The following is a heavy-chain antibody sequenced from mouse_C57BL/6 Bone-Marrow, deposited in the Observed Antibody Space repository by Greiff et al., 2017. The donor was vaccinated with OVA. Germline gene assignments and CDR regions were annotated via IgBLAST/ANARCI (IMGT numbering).Heavy chain of an antibody. D-gene: IGHD1-1*01. CDR1: GYSITRGYY. CDR2: ISYDGSN. J-gene: IGHJ1*03. V-gene: IGHV3-6*01. Sequence: EVQLVESGPGLVKPSQSLSLTCSVTGYSITRGYYWNWIRQFPGNKLEWMGYISYDGSNNYNPSLKNRNSITRDTSKNQFFLKLHSVTTEDTATYYCAREGDYYGSSYSSYWYFDVWGTGTTVTVSS. CDR3: AREGDYYGSSYSSYWYFDV.